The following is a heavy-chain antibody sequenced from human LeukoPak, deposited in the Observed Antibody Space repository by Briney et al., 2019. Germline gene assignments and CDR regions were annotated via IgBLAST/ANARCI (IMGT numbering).Heavy chain of an antibody. D-gene: IGHD2-15*01. Sequence: GGSLRLSCAASGFSFSGSAMHWVRQAPGKGLEWVGQIESGAKSYATAYAASVKGRFTISRDDSKNTAFLQMNSLRAEDTAVYYCAKSVAPYCSGGSCFDAFDIWGQGTMVTVSS. CDR1: GFSFSGSA. V-gene: IGHV3-73*01. J-gene: IGHJ3*02. CDR3: AKSVAPYCSGGSCFDAFDI. CDR2: IESGAKSYAT.